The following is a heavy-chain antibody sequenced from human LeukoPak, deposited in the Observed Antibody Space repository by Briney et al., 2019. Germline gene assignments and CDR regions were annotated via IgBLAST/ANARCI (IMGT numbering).Heavy chain of an antibody. J-gene: IGHJ4*02. CDR2: NNPSGGST. D-gene: IGHD6-19*01. V-gene: IGHV1-46*01. Sequence: ASVTVSCKASGYTFTSYYMHWVRQAPGQGLEWMGINNPSGGSTSYAQKFQGRVTMTRDTSTSTAYMELSSLTSEDTAVYYCARDRGLLYGSSGCLDYWGPGTLVTVSS. CDR3: ARDRGLLYGSSGCLDY. CDR1: GYTFTSYY.